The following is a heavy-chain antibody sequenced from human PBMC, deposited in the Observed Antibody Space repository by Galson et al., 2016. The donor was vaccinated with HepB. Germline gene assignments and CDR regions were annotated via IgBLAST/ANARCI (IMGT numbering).Heavy chain of an antibody. J-gene: IGHJ4*02. CDR1: GFTFDYYA. Sequence: SLRLSCAASGFTFDYYAMRWVRQAPGKGLEWVSSISGSGDSTYYAESVKGRFTISRDNSKNRLYLEMNSLRAEDTAVYYCTFDYWGQGTLVIVSS. CDR3: TFDY. V-gene: IGHV3-23*01. CDR2: ISGSGDST.